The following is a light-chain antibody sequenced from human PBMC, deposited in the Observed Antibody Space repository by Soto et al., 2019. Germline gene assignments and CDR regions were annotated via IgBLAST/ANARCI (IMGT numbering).Light chain of an antibody. Sequence: QSVLTQPASVSGSPGQSITISCTGTSSDVGGYNYVSWYQQHPGKAPKLMIYDVSNRPSGVSNRFSGSKSGNTASLTISGLQAEDEADYYCSSYTSSSPPFFSGTGTTVT. CDR2: DVS. CDR3: SSYTSSSPPFF. V-gene: IGLV2-14*01. CDR1: SSDVGGYNY. J-gene: IGLJ1*01.